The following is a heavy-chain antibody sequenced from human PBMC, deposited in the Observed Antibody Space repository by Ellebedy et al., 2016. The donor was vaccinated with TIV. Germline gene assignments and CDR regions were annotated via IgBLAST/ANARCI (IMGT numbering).Heavy chain of an antibody. CDR2: ISGSGGST. D-gene: IGHD3-16*01. CDR3: AKPAGGIGWFDP. J-gene: IGHJ5*02. Sequence: GESLKISCAASGFPFSSYAMSWVRQAPGKGLEWVSAISGSGGSTYYADSVKGRFTISRDNSKNTLYLQMNSLRAEDTAVYYCAKPAGGIGWFDPWGQGTLVTVSS. V-gene: IGHV3-23*01. CDR1: GFPFSSYA.